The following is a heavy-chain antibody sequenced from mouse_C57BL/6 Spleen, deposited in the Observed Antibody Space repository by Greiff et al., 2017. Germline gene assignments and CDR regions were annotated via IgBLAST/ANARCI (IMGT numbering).Heavy chain of an antibody. Sequence: VQLQQSDAELVKPGASVKISCKVSGYTFTDHTIHWMKQRPEQGLEWIGYIYPRDGSTKYNEKFKGKATLTADKSSSTAYMQLNSLTSEDSAVYFCARGGYYGSSSQYYFDYWGQGTTLTVSS. CDR1: GYTFTDHT. V-gene: IGHV1-78*01. J-gene: IGHJ2*01. D-gene: IGHD1-1*01. CDR2: IYPRDGST. CDR3: ARGGYYGSSSQYYFDY.